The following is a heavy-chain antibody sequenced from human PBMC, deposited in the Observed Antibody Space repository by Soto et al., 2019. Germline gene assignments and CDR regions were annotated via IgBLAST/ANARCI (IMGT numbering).Heavy chain of an antibody. CDR2: VYNSGST. J-gene: IGHJ4*02. CDR1: GGSITSYN. Sequence: PSETLSLTCTVSGGSITSYNWNWLRQPPGKALEWIGYVYNSGSTNYNPSLKSRVTISVDTSKNQFSLKVNSVTAADTAIYYCARHRVGFWASGSYSFDSWGQGTRVTVSS. CDR3: ARHRVGFWASGSYSFDS. V-gene: IGHV4-59*01. D-gene: IGHD1-26*01.